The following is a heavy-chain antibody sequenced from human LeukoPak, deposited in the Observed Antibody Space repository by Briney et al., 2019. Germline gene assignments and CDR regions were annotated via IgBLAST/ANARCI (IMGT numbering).Heavy chain of an antibody. CDR1: GFTFSNYG. D-gene: IGHD1-1*01. CDR3: AKDPTGTATGEVY. V-gene: IGHV3-30*02. J-gene: IGHJ4*02. Sequence: LTGGSLRLSCAASGFTFSNYGMHWVRQAPGKGLEWVAFIRYDGTNKYYADSVKGRFSISRDNSKNTLYLQMNSLRAEDTALYYCAKDPTGTATGEVYWGQGTLVTVSS. CDR2: IRYDGTNK.